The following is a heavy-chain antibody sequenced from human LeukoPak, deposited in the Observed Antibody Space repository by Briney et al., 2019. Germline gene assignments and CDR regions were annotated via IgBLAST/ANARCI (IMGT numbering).Heavy chain of an antibody. CDR2: ISSSSSYI. J-gene: IGHJ3*02. D-gene: IGHD7-27*01. Sequence: GGSLRLSCAASGFTFSSYSMNWVRQAPGKGLEWVSSISSSSSYIYYADSVKGRFTISRDNAKNSLYLQMNSLRAEDTAVYYCASSVWGSDAFDIWGQGTMVTVSS. CDR1: GFTFSSYS. CDR3: ASSVWGSDAFDI. V-gene: IGHV3-21*01.